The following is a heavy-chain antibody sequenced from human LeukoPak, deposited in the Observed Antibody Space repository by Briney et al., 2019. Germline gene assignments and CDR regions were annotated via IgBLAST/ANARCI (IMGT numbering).Heavy chain of an antibody. D-gene: IGHD4-17*01. CDR2: INVYNGNT. J-gene: IGHJ4*02. CDR1: GYTFSSYG. Sequence: ASVKVSCKASGYTFSSYGISWVRRAPGQGLEWMGWINVYNGNTNYAQKVQDRVTMTTDTSTSTAFMELRSLRSDDTAVYYCARRSMTTALSHFDYWGQGTLVTVSS. V-gene: IGHV1-18*01. CDR3: ARRSMTTALSHFDY.